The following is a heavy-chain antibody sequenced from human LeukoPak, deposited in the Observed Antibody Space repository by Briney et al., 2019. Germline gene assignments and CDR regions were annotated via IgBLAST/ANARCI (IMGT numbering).Heavy chain of an antibody. J-gene: IGHJ4*02. CDR1: GFTVDDYA. Sequence: PGGSLRLSCAASGFTVDDYAMHWVRQAPGKGLEWVSGISWNSGSIGYADSVKGRFTISRDNAKNSLYLQMNSLRAEDTALYYCAKGISRELQGSRLGYWGQGTLVTVSS. CDR3: AKGISRELQGSRLGY. CDR2: ISWNSGSI. D-gene: IGHD1-26*01. V-gene: IGHV3-9*01.